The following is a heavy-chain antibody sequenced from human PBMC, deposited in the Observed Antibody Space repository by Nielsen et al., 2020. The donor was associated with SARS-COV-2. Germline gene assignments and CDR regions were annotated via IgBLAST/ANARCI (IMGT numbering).Heavy chain of an antibody. V-gene: IGHV3-33*05. D-gene: IGHD3-10*01. CDR3: AKVTMVRGLAKRDYFDY. CDR2: ISYEGSSI. J-gene: IGHJ4*02. Sequence: GESLKISCAASGFAFSSHGMHWVRQAPGKGLEWVGVISYEGSSIHYEDSLKGRFTISRDNSKNTLYLQMNSLRAEDTAVYYCAKVTMVRGLAKRDYFDYWGQGTLVTVSS. CDR1: GFAFSSHG.